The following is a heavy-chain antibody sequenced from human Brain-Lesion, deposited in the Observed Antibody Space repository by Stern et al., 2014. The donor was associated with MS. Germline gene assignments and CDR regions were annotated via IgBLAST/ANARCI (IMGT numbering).Heavy chain of an antibody. CDR3: ARGGAVTTSDYYLDY. D-gene: IGHD4-17*01. J-gene: IGHJ4*02. V-gene: IGHV3-30*01. CDR1: GFTFSYHA. Sequence: VRLVESGGGVVQPGRSLRLSCAASGFTFSYHAMHWVRQAPGKGLEWVALISYDGSDKNDADSVKGRFTISRDNSRNTLYLQMNSLRVDDTAVYYCARGGAVTTSDYYLDYWGQGSLVTVSS. CDR2: ISYDGSDK.